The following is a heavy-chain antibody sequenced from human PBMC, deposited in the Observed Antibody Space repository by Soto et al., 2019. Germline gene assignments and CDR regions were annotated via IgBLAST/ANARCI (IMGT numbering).Heavy chain of an antibody. V-gene: IGHV4-34*01. D-gene: IGHD3-3*01. Sequence: SETRSLTCAVYGAPFSCYYWTWIRQPPGKGLEWIGEINHTGSTKYNPSLKSRVTISLDTSKNQFSLSLRSVTAADTAVYYCARGREIFGAVTPFEYWGQGTQVTVSS. CDR2: INHTGST. J-gene: IGHJ4*02. CDR1: GAPFSCYY. CDR3: ARGREIFGAVTPFEY.